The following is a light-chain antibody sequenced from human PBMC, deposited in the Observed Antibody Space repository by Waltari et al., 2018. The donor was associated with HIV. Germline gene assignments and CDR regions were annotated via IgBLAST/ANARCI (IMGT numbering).Light chain of an antibody. J-gene: IGLJ1*01. V-gene: IGLV1-51*02. CDR3: GTWDSSLSAV. Sequence: QSVLTQPPSVSAAPGQKVTISCSGSSSNLGNSYVSWYQQLPGTAPKLLIYENNKRSSGIPDRFSGSKSGTSATLGITGLQTGDEADYYCGTWDSSLSAVFGTGTKVTVL. CDR1: SSNLGNSY. CDR2: ENN.